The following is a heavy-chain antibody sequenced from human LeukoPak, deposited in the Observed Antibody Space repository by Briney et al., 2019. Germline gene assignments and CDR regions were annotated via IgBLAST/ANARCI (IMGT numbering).Heavy chain of an antibody. CDR1: GGSVSSGGYY. CDR2: MYYSGST. CDR3: ARSPPRGGGRAV. J-gene: IGHJ6*04. V-gene: IGHV4-61*08. Sequence: SETLSLTCTVSGGSVSSGGYYWTWIRQPPGKGLEWIGYMYYSGSTNYNPSLRSRVTISVDTTKKQFSLKLSSVTAADTAVYFCARSPPRGGGRAVWGKGTTVTVSS.